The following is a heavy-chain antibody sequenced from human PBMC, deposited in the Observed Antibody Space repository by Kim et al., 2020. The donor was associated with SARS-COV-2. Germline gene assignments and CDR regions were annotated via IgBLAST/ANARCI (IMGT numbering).Heavy chain of an antibody. D-gene: IGHD3-9*01. J-gene: IGHJ4*02. CDR3: ARAETLYYDILTGYYNVLYFDY. CDR1: GFTFSSYW. CDR2: IKQDGSEK. Sequence: GSLRLSCAASGFTFSSYWMSWVRQAPGKGLEWVANIKQDGSEKYYVDSVKGRFAISRDNAKNSLYLQMNSLRAEDTAVYYCARAETLYYDILTGYYNVLYFDYWGQGTLVTVSS. V-gene: IGHV3-7*01.